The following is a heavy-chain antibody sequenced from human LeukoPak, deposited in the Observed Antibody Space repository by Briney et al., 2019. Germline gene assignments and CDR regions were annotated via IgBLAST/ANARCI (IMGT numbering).Heavy chain of an antibody. Sequence: EASVKVSCKASGYSFTGYYIHWVRQAPGQGLEWMGRINPNSGGPDYAQKFQGGVTMTRDTSISTAYLELSRLRNDDTAVYFCARGYSYDPNSFDYWGQGTLVTVSS. D-gene: IGHD5-18*01. J-gene: IGHJ4*02. CDR2: INPNSGGP. V-gene: IGHV1-2*06. CDR1: GYSFTGYY. CDR3: ARGYSYDPNSFDY.